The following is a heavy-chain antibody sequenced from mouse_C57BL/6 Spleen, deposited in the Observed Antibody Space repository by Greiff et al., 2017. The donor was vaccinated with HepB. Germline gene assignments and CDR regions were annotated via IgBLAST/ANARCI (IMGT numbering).Heavy chain of an antibody. CDR2: IDPSDSYT. CDR1: GYTFTSYW. D-gene: IGHD2-14*01. Sequence: VQLQQSGAELVRPGTSVKLSCKASGYTFTSYWMHWVKQRPGQGLEWIGVIDPSDSYTNYNQKFKGKATLTVDTSSSTAYMQLSSLTSEDSAVYYCARILEGYYFDYWGQGTTLTVSS. V-gene: IGHV1-59*01. CDR3: ARILEGYYFDY. J-gene: IGHJ2*01.